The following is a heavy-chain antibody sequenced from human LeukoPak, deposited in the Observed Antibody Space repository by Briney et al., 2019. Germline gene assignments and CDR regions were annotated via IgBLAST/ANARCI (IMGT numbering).Heavy chain of an antibody. V-gene: IGHV3-9*01. D-gene: IGHD6-13*01. CDR3: TSSAAAGSILFDY. Sequence: GGSLRLSCAASGFTFSSYAMHWVRQAPGKGLEWVSGISWNSGSIGYADSVKGRFTISRDNAKNSLYLQMNSLRAEDTAVYYCTSSAAAGSILFDYWGQGTLVTVSS. CDR2: ISWNSGSI. CDR1: GFTFSSYA. J-gene: IGHJ4*02.